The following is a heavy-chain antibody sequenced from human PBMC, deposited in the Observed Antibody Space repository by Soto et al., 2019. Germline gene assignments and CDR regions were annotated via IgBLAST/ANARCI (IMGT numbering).Heavy chain of an antibody. CDR3: ARDQGWGYSYGNYYYYGMDV. Sequence: QVQLQESGPGLVKPSQTLSLTCTVSGGSISSGDYYWSWIRQPPGKGLEWIGYIYYSGSTYYNPYLKRRVTISVDTSKHQFSLKLSSVTAADTAVYYCARDQGWGYSYGNYYYYGMDVWGQGTTVTVSS. V-gene: IGHV4-30-4*01. CDR2: IYYSGST. CDR1: GGSISSGDYY. J-gene: IGHJ6*02. D-gene: IGHD5-18*01.